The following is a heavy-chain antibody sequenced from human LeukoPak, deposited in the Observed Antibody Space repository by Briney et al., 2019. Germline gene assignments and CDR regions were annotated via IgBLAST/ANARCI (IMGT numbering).Heavy chain of an antibody. CDR3: ATEGGYYYDSSGSHSAFDI. V-gene: IGHV1-24*01. Sequence: ASVKVSCKVSGYTLTELSMHWVRQAPGKGLEWMGGFDPEDGETIYAQKFQGRVTMTEDTSTDTAYMELSSLRPEDTAVYYCATEGGYYYDSSGSHSAFDIWGQGTMVTVSS. CDR1: GYTLTELS. CDR2: FDPEDGET. J-gene: IGHJ3*02. D-gene: IGHD3-22*01.